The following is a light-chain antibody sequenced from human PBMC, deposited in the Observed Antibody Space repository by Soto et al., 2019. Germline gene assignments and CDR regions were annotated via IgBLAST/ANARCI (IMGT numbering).Light chain of an antibody. CDR2: DGS. CDR1: QIVSSN. J-gene: IGKJ4*01. V-gene: IGKV3-15*01. CDR3: QQYNSWPPLT. Sequence: EVVMTQSPATLSVSPGGRATLSCRASQIVSSNLAWYQQKLGQAPRLLIYDGSTRATGIPARFSGSGSGTEFTLTISSLQSEDFAVYYCQQYNSWPPLTFGGGTKVEIK.